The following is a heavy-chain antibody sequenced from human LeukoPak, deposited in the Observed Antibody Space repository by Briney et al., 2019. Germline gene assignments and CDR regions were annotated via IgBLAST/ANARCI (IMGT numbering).Heavy chain of an antibody. Sequence: PSETLSLTCTVSGFFVSSGYYWGWIRQPPGEGLEWIGSIYHRGTTCYNPSLKSRVSMSVDTSKNQFSLKLSSVTAADTAVYYCARTKNHAFDIWGQGTMVTVSS. CDR2: IYHRGTT. V-gene: IGHV4-38-2*02. CDR3: ARTKNHAFDI. D-gene: IGHD1-14*01. CDR1: GFFVSSGYY. J-gene: IGHJ3*02.